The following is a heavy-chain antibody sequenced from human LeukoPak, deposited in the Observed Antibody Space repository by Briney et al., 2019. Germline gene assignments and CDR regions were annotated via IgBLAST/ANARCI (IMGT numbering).Heavy chain of an antibody. D-gene: IGHD3-3*01. CDR1: GHSISSGYY. J-gene: IGHJ4*02. CDR2: IYHSGST. Sequence: PSETLSLTCAVSGHSISSGYYWGWIRPPPGKGLEWIGSIYHSGSTYYNPSLKSRVTISVDTSKNQFSLKLSSVTAADTAVYYCARSPFLEWSSYFDYWGQGTLVTVSS. V-gene: IGHV4-38-2*01. CDR3: ARSPFLEWSSYFDY.